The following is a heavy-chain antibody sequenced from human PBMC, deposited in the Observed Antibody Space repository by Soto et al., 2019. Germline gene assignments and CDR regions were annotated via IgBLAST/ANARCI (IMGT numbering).Heavy chain of an antibody. CDR2: IWYDGSNK. D-gene: IGHD6-19*01. Sequence: ESGGGVVQPGRSLRLSCAASGFTFSSYGMHWVRQAPGKGLEWVAVIWYDGSNKYYADSVKGRFTISRDNSKNTLYLQMNSLRAEDTAVYYCAREPGIAVAVYYYGMDVWGQGTTVTVSS. CDR1: GFTFSSYG. CDR3: AREPGIAVAVYYYGMDV. V-gene: IGHV3-33*01. J-gene: IGHJ6*02.